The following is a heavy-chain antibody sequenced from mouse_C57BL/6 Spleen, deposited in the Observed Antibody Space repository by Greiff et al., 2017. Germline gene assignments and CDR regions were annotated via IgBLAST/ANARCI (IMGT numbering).Heavy chain of an antibody. CDR3: AKTEYYGSSLYAMDY. V-gene: IGHV2-5*01. CDR2: IWRGGST. J-gene: IGHJ4*01. Sequence: QVQLQQSGPGLVQPSQSLSITCTVSGFSLTSYGVHWVRQSPGKGLEWLGVIWRGGSTDYNAAFMSRLSITKDNSKSQVFFKMNSLQADDTAIYYCAKTEYYGSSLYAMDYWGQGTSVTVSS. D-gene: IGHD1-1*01. CDR1: GFSLTSYG.